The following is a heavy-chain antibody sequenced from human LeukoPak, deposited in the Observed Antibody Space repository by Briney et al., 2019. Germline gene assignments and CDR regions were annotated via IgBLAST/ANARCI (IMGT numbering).Heavy chain of an antibody. J-gene: IGHJ4*02. D-gene: IGHD5-24*01. CDR1: GFTFSSYA. V-gene: IGHV3-23*01. CDR3: AKGSSGGEMATISH. Sequence: PGGSLRLSCAASGFTFSSYAMSWVRQAPGKGLEWVSAISGSGGSTYYADSVKGRFTISSDNSKNTLYLQMNSLRAEDTAVYYCAKGSSGGEMATISHWGQGTLVTVSS. CDR2: ISGSGGST.